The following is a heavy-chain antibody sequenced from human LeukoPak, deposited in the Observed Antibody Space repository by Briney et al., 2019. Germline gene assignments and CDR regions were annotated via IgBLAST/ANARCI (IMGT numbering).Heavy chain of an antibody. CDR1: GVTYSSYT. Sequence: GGPLPLSCTLSGVTYSSYTIHCVRQAPEEGVVGCSYISSSVSNMWYADSVKGRFTISRDNAKNSLYLHMKSLRAEDTAVYYCARRGYSTYGMDVWGQGTTPSVSS. CDR3: ARRGYSTYGMDV. CDR2: ISSSVSNM. V-gene: IGHV3-48*03. D-gene: IGHD5-18*01. J-gene: IGHJ6*02.